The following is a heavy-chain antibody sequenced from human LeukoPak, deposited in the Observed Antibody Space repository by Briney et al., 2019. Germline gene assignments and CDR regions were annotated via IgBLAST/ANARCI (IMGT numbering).Heavy chain of an antibody. CDR2: INPNSGGT. J-gene: IGHJ4*02. Sequence: GASVKVSCKASGYTFTGYYMHWVRQAPGQGFEWMGWINPNSGGTNYAQKFQGRVTMTRDTSISTAYMELSRLRSDDTAVYYCAGDGLVTLWLVSFDYWGQGTLVTVSS. V-gene: IGHV1-2*02. CDR3: AGDGLVTLWLVSFDY. D-gene: IGHD6-19*01. CDR1: GYTFTGYY.